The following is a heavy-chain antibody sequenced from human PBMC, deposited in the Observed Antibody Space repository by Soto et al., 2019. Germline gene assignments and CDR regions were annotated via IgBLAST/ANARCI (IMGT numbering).Heavy chain of an antibody. D-gene: IGHD5-12*01. V-gene: IGHV1-2*04. J-gene: IGHJ4*02. Sequence: QVQLVQSGAEVKKPGASVKVSCKASGYTFTGYYIHWVRQAPGQGLEWMGWINPNSGGTNYAQKFQVWVTMTRDTSISTAYMELSRLTSDDTAVYYCATACRDGYNCLDYWGQGTLVTVSS. CDR2: INPNSGGT. CDR3: ATACRDGYNCLDY. CDR1: GYTFTGYY.